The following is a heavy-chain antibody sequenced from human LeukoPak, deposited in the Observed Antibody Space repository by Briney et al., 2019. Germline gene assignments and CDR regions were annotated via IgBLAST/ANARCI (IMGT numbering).Heavy chain of an antibody. CDR3: ASLRAYCSSTSCPYYYYYMDV. J-gene: IGHJ6*03. V-gene: IGHV4-59*01. CDR2: IYYSGST. CDR1: GGSISSYY. D-gene: IGHD2-2*01. Sequence: SEALSLTCTVSGGSISSYYWSWIRQPPGKGLEWIGYIYYSGSTNYNPSLKSRVTISVDTSKNQFSLKLSSVTAADTAVYYCASLRAYCSSTSCPYYYYYMDVWGKGTTVTVSS.